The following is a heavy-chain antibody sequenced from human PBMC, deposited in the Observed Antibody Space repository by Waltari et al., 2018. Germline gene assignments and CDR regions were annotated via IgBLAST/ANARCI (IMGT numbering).Heavy chain of an antibody. CDR2: IYPGDSET. Sequence: EVQLVQSGVEVKKPGESLKISCLGSGYTLSSYWIAWVRQVPGKGLEWVGIIYPGDSETRYSPSFQGQVTMSVDKSATTAYLQWTNMKASDTAMYYCARQSRSSDWYDYWGQGTLITVSS. J-gene: IGHJ4*02. D-gene: IGHD3-9*01. V-gene: IGHV5-51*01. CDR1: GYTLSSYW. CDR3: ARQSRSSDWYDY.